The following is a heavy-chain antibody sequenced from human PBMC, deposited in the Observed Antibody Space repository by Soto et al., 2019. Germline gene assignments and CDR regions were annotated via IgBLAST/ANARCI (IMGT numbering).Heavy chain of an antibody. CDR2: ISAYKGNT. J-gene: IGHJ6*01. V-gene: IGHV1-18*04. D-gene: IGHD6-13*01. Sequence: ASVKVSCKASGYTFTSYGISWVRQAPRQGREWMGWISAYKGNTNYAQKLQGRVTMTTDTSTSTAYMELRRLRSDDTGVYYCARVVEIAAGPLYVWRQRTKVTVS. CDR3: ARVVEIAAGPLYV. CDR1: GYTFTSYG.